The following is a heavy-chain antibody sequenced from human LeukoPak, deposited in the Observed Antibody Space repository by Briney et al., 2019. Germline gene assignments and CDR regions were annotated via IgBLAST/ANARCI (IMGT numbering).Heavy chain of an antibody. D-gene: IGHD2-2*01. V-gene: IGHV1-2*02. CDR1: GYTFTVQY. Sequence: ASVKVSCKASGYTFTVQYMHWVRQAPGQGLEWIGLIKPNSGATSYAQQYQGRVTMTRDTSINTAYMELSRLRSDDTAVYYCARDLGYCSSTSCYNWFDPWGQGTLVTVSS. J-gene: IGHJ5*02. CDR2: IKPNSGAT. CDR3: ARDLGYCSSTSCYNWFDP.